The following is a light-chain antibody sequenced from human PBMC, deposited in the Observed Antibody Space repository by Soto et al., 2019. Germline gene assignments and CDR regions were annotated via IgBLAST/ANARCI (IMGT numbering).Light chain of an antibody. Sequence: DMQMTQSPSSLSASVGDRVTLTCRASQTISNYLNWYQQKPGKAPKLLIYAASSLQSGVPSRFSGGGSGTDFTLTISSLQPEDFATYYCQQTYSNPYTFGQGTSLEIK. V-gene: IGKV1-39*01. CDR3: QQTYSNPYT. CDR1: QTISNY. J-gene: IGKJ2*01. CDR2: AAS.